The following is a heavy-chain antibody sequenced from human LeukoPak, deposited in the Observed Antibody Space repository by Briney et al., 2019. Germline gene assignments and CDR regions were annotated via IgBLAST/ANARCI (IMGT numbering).Heavy chain of an antibody. Sequence: SETLSLTCTISGGSFSDYYWSFIRQPPGKGLEWIGYIYHNGNSDFNPSLKSRVTISVDTSKNQFSLRMSSVTAADTAVYFCAGQAYSSGWLDNWGPGTLVTVSS. V-gene: IGHV4-59*01. CDR2: IYHNGNS. D-gene: IGHD6-19*01. J-gene: IGHJ4*02. CDR1: GGSFSDYY. CDR3: AGQAYSSGWLDN.